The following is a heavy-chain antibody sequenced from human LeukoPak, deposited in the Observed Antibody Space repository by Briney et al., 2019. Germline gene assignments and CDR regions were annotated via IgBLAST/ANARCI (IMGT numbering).Heavy chain of an antibody. CDR1: GYTFTDYD. D-gene: IGHD5-24*01. Sequence: ASVKVSCKASGYTFTDYDLRWVRHPPGQGLEWMGWINPNSGGTNSAQTFQGRVTMTRDTSITTAYLDLSRMRADDKAVYYCARIGYNHYFDYWGQGTLVTVSS. V-gene: IGHV1-2*02. J-gene: IGHJ4*02. CDR2: INPNSGGT. CDR3: ARIGYNHYFDY.